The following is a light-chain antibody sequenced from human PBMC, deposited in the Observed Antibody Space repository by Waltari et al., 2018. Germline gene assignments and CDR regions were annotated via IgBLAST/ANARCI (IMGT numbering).Light chain of an antibody. J-gene: IGKJ1*01. V-gene: IGKV3-20*01. CDR1: QSLTNNY. Sequence: EIVLTQSPGTLSLSPGERATPSCRASQSLTNNYLAWYQQKPGQAPRPLIFGASSRATGIPDRFSGSGSGTDFTLTISRLEPEDFAVYYCQHYDTSPQTFGQGTRVEIK. CDR2: GAS. CDR3: QHYDTSPQT.